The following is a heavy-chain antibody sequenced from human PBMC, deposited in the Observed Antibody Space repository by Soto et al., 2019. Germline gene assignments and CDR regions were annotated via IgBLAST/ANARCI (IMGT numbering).Heavy chain of an antibody. CDR3: AKAGSYHNLDY. CDR1: GLSFSDYG. J-gene: IGHJ4*02. V-gene: IGHV3-30*18. D-gene: IGHD1-20*01. Sequence: GGSLRLSCAASGLSFSDYGMHWVRQTPGKGLEWVAVISYDGSNKYYADSVKGRFTISRDNSKNTLYLQMNSLRAEDTAVYYCAKAGSYHNLDYWGQGTLVTVSS. CDR2: ISYDGSNK.